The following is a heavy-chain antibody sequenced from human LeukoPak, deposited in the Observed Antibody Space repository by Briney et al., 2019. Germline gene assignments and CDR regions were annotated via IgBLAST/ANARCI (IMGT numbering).Heavy chain of an antibody. D-gene: IGHD6-6*01. J-gene: IGHJ6*03. CDR3: AREREYSSSSAHYYYYMDV. CDR2: MNPKSGNT. CDR1: GYTFTTYD. V-gene: IGHV1-2*02. Sequence: ASLKVSCKASGYTFTTYDIYWVRQASGQGLEWMGWMNPKSGNTDYAQKFQGRVTMTRDTSISTAYMELSRLRSDDTAVYYCAREREYSSSSAHYYYYMDVWGKGTTVTVSS.